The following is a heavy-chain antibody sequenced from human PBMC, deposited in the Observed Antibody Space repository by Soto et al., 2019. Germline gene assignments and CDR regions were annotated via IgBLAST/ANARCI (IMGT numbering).Heavy chain of an antibody. V-gene: IGHV3-30*18. CDR3: AKGNPQLGYMDV. CDR2: ISYDGSNK. D-gene: IGHD3-16*01. J-gene: IGHJ6*03. Sequence: GGSLRLSCAASGFTFSSYGMHWVRQAPGKGLEWVAVISYDGSNKYYADSVKGRFTISRDNSKNTLYLQMNSLRAEDTAVYYCAKGNPQLGYMDVWGKGTTVTVSS. CDR1: GFTFSSYG.